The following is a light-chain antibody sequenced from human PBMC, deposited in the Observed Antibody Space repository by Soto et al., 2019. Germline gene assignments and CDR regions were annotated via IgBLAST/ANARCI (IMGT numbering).Light chain of an antibody. Sequence: QSVLTQSHSASGSPGQSVTISCTGTSXDIGGYNSVSWYQQHPGKAPKVMIYDVTKRPSGVPDRFSGSKSGNTASLTVSALQAEDEADYYCSSYTDRKNLVFGTGTKVTIL. V-gene: IGLV2-8*01. CDR2: DVT. J-gene: IGLJ1*01. CDR3: SSYTDRKNLV. CDR1: SXDIGGYNS.